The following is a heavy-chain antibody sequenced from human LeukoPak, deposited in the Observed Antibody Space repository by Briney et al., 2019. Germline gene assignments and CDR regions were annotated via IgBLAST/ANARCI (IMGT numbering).Heavy chain of an antibody. J-gene: IGHJ4*02. CDR1: RFTFRSYS. CDR3: ANGIGYSSSSDLDY. D-gene: IGHD6-6*01. CDR2: ISGSGGST. Sequence: PGGSLRLSCTESRFTFRSYSMNWVRQAPGKGLEWVSAISGSGGSTYYADSVKGRFTISRDNSKNTLYLQMNSLRAEDTAVYYCANGIGYSSSSDLDYWGQGTLVTVSS. V-gene: IGHV3-23*01.